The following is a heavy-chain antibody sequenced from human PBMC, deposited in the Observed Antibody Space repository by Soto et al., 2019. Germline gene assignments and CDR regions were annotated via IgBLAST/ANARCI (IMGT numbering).Heavy chain of an antibody. J-gene: IGHJ4*02. CDR2: IWYDGSNK. D-gene: IGHD2-15*01. CDR3: ARDRDIFDY. CDR1: GFTFSNYG. V-gene: IGHV3-33*01. Sequence: GGSLRLSCAASGFTFSNYGMHWVRQAPGKGLEWVAVIWYDGSNKYYADSVKGRFTISRDNSKNTLSLQMNSLSAEDTAVYFCARDRDIFDYWGQGTLVTVSS.